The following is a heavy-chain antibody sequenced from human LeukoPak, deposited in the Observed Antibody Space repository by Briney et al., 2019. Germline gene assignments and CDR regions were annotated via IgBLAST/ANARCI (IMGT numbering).Heavy chain of an antibody. D-gene: IGHD1-26*01. V-gene: IGHV1-69*13. CDR2: IIPIFGTA. CDR1: GGTFSSYA. CDR3: AGLVGATTGIPTGY. J-gene: IGHJ4*02. Sequence: SVKVSCKASGGTFSSYAISWARQAPGQGLEWMGGIIPIFGTANYAQKFQGRVTITADESTSTAYMELSSLRSEDTAVYYCAGLVGATTGIPTGYWGQGTLVTVSS.